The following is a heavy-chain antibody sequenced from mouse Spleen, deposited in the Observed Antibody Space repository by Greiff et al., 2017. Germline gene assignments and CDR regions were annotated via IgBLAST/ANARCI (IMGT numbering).Heavy chain of an antibody. D-gene: IGHD2-10*02. CDR1: GYTFTTYT. CDR2: INPSSGYT. CDR3: ARRRYGNYGAMDY. V-gene: IGHV1-4*01. J-gene: IGHJ4*01. Sequence: QVQLQQSGAELARPGASVKMSCKASGYTFTTYTMHWVKQRPGQGLEWIGYINPSSGYTKYNQKFKDKATLTADKSSSTAYMQLSSLTSEDSAVYYCARRRYGNYGAMDYWGQGTSVTVSS.